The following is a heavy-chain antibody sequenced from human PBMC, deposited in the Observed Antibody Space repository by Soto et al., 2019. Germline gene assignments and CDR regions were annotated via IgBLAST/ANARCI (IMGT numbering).Heavy chain of an antibody. J-gene: IGHJ4*02. CDR1: GFTFSNYW. CDR3: LSFWTDS. CDR2: IKEDGSEM. Sequence: PGGSLRLSCAASGFTFSNYWMNWVRQAPGKGLEWVANIKEDGSEMNYVDSVKGRFTISRDNAKNSVYLQMNYLRAEDTAVYYCLSFWTDSWGQGTLVIVSS. D-gene: IGHD1-1*01. V-gene: IGHV3-7*03.